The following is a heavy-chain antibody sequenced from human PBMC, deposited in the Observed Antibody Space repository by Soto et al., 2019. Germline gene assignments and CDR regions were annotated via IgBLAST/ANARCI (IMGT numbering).Heavy chain of an antibody. CDR1: GFTFSTYW. CDR2: INSDGSST. Sequence: GGSLRLSGAASGFTFSTYWMHWVRQAPGKGLVWVSRINSDGSSTNYAESVKGRFTISRDNAKNTLYLHMNSLRAEDTAVYYCAGRDCTNGICYFYWGQGTLVTVSS. V-gene: IGHV3-74*01. J-gene: IGHJ4*02. D-gene: IGHD2-8*01. CDR3: AGRDCTNGICYFY.